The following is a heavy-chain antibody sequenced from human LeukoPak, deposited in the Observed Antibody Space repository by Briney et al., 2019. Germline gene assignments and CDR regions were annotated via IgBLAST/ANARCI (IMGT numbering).Heavy chain of an antibody. Sequence: ASVKVSCKASGYTFTSYYMHWVRQAPGQGLEWMGIINPSGGSTSYAQKFRGRVTMTRDTSTSTVYMELSSLRSEDTAVYYCARDIVVVPAAREIHYWGQGTLVTVSS. J-gene: IGHJ4*02. CDR1: GYTFTSYY. D-gene: IGHD2-2*01. CDR2: INPSGGST. CDR3: ARDIVVVPAAREIHY. V-gene: IGHV1-46*01.